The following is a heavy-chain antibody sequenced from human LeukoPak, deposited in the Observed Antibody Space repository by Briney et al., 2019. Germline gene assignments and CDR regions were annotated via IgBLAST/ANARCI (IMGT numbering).Heavy chain of an antibody. CDR2: ISYDGSNK. V-gene: IGHV3-30-3*01. J-gene: IGHJ4*02. CDR1: GFTFSSYA. CDR3: ASRIAAAGFDY. Sequence: GGSLRLSCAASGFTFSSYAMHWVRQAPGKGLEWVAVISYDGSNKYYADSVKGRFTISRDNPKNTLYLQMNSLRAEDTAVYYCASRIAAAGFDYWGQGTLVTVSS. D-gene: IGHD6-13*01.